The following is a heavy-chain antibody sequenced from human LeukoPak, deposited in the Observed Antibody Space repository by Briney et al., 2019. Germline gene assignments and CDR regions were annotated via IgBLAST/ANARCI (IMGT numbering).Heavy chain of an antibody. D-gene: IGHD3-9*01. Sequence: GGSLRLSCAASGFTFSSYEMNWVRQAPGKGLEWVSYISSSGSTIYYADSVKGRFTISRDNAKNPLYLQMNSLRAEDTAVYYCAREFGLRYFDWLLWGAFDIWGQGTMVTVSS. CDR2: ISSSGSTI. CDR1: GFTFSSYE. J-gene: IGHJ3*02. CDR3: AREFGLRYFDWLLWGAFDI. V-gene: IGHV3-48*03.